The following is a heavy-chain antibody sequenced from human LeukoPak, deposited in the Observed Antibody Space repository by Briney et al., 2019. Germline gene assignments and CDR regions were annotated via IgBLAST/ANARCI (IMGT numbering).Heavy chain of an antibody. Sequence: ASVKVSSKASGGTFSSYAISWVRQATGQGLEWMGWMNPNSGNTGYAQKFQGRVTVTRNTSISTAYMELSSLRSEDTAVYYCARGGAARRYYYYGMDVWGQGTTVTVSS. V-gene: IGHV1-8*02. D-gene: IGHD6-6*01. CDR1: GGTFSSYA. CDR3: ARGGAARRYYYYGMDV. CDR2: MNPNSGNT. J-gene: IGHJ6*02.